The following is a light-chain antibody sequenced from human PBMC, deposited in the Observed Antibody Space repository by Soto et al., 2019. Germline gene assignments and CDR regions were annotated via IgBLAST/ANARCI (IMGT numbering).Light chain of an antibody. J-gene: IGLJ2*01. CDR2: EDN. CDR3: QSYDSSIYVV. Sequence: NFMLTQPHSVSESPGKTVTISCTRSSGSIASNYVQWYQQRPGSAPTTVIYEDNQRPSGVPDRFSGSIDSSSNSASLTISGLKTEDEADYYCQSYDSSIYVVFGGWTKVTVL. CDR1: SGSIASNY. V-gene: IGLV6-57*04.